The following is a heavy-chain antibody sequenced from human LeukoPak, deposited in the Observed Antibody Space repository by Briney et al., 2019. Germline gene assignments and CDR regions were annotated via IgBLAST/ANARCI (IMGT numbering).Heavy chain of an antibody. CDR3: ARQRSMGLGFSVVPAAIGGWFDP. V-gene: IGHV3-23*01. D-gene: IGHD2-2*01. CDR1: GFTFSSYA. J-gene: IGHJ5*02. Sequence: PGGSLRLPCAASGFTFSSYAMSWVRQAPGKGLEWVSAISGSGGSTYYADSVKGRFTISRDNSKNTLYLQMNSLRAEDTAVYYCARQRSMGLGFSVVPAAIGGWFDPWGQGTLVTVSS. CDR2: ISGSGGST.